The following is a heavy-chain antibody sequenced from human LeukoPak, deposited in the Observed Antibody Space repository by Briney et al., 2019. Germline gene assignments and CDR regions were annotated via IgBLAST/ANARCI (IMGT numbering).Heavy chain of an antibody. J-gene: IGHJ6*03. Sequence: SDTLSLTCTVSGGSISSSSYYWGWIRQPPGKGLEWIGSIYTSGSTNYNPSLKSRVTISVDTSKNQFSLKLSSVTAADTAVYYCAREGYDILTGYGIVYYYYYYMDVWGKGTTVTISS. CDR1: GGSISSSSYY. CDR3: AREGYDILTGYGIVYYYYYYMDV. CDR2: IYTSGST. D-gene: IGHD3-9*01. V-gene: IGHV4-39*07.